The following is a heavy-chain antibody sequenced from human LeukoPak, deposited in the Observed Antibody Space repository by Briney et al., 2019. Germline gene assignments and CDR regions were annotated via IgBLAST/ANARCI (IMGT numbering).Heavy chain of an antibody. CDR1: GFTFSSYA. J-gene: IGHJ4*02. D-gene: IGHD1-26*01. CDR2: ISGSGGST. CDR3: AKDPSGATEFDY. V-gene: IGHV3-23*01. Sequence: PGGSLRLSCSASGFTFSSYAMSWVRQAPGKGLEWVSAISGSGGSTYYADSVKGRFTISRDNSKNTLYLQMNSLRAEDTAVYYCAKDPSGATEFDYWGQGTLVTVPS.